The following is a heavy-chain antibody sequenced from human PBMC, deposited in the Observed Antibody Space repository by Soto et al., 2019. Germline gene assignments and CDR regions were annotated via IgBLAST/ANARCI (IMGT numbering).Heavy chain of an antibody. CDR2: IYYSGST. J-gene: IGHJ4*02. CDR1: GGSVSSGSYY. CDR3: ARESVVVAATHAFDY. D-gene: IGHD2-15*01. V-gene: IGHV4-61*01. Sequence: PSETLSLTCTVSGGSVSSGSYYWSWIRQPPGKGLEWIGYIYYSGSTNYNPSLKSRVTISVDTSKNQFSLKLSSVTAADTAVYYCARESVVVAATHAFDYWGQGTLVTVSS.